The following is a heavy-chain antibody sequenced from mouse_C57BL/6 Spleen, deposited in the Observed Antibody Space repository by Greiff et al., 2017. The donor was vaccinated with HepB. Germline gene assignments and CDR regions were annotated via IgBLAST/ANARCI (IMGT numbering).Heavy chain of an antibody. CDR1: GYTFTNYW. CDR2: IYPGGGYT. Sequence: QVQLKESGAELVRPGTSVKMSCKASGYTFTNYWIGWAKQRPGHGLEWIGDIYPGGGYTNYNEKFKGKATLTADKSSSTAYMQFSSLTSEDSAIYYCARRGQRGYFDVWGTGTTVTVSS. CDR3: ARRGQRGYFDV. J-gene: IGHJ1*03. D-gene: IGHD6-1*01. V-gene: IGHV1-63*01.